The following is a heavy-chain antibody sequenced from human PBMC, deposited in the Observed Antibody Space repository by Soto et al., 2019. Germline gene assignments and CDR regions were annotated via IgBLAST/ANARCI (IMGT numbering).Heavy chain of an antibody. Sequence: GGSLRLSCAASGFTFSSYTMHWVRQAPGKGLEWVAVISYDGSNKYYADSVKGRFTISRDNSKNTLYLQMNSLRAEDTAVYYCARDLLERRDEVYYYYYGMDVWGQGTTVTVSS. J-gene: IGHJ6*02. D-gene: IGHD2-15*01. CDR1: GFTFSSYT. CDR3: ARDLLERRDEVYYYYYGMDV. V-gene: IGHV3-30-3*01. CDR2: ISYDGSNK.